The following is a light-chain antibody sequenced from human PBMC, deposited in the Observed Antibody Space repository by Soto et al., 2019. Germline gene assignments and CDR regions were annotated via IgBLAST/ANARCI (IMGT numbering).Light chain of an antibody. J-gene: IGLJ2*01. Sequence: QTVVTQEPSLTVSPGGTVTLTCASSTGAVTSGYYPNWFQQKPGQAPRALIYGTSNRHSWTPARFSGSLLGGKAALTLSGVQPEDEAEYYCLLYYGGAQGVFGGGTKLNVL. V-gene: IGLV7-43*01. CDR3: LLYYGGAQGV. CDR1: TGAVTSGYY. CDR2: GTS.